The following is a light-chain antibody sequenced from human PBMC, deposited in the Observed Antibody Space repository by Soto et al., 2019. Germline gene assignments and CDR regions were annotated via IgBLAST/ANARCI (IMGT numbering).Light chain of an antibody. V-gene: IGKV1-6*01. J-gene: IGKJ4*01. CDR3: LQDYIYPLT. Sequence: AIQMTQSPSSLSASVGDRVTITCRASHGIRSDLGWYQQKPGKAPNLLIYGATSLRSGVPSRFSGSGSGTDFTLTISSLQPEDFATYYCLQDYIYPLTFGGGTKVEMK. CDR2: GAT. CDR1: HGIRSD.